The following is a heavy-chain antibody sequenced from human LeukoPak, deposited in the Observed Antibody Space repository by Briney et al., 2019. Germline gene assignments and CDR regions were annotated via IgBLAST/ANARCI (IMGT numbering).Heavy chain of an antibody. Sequence: GGSLRLSCAAAGFTFSSYSMNWVRQAPGKGLEWVSSISSSSSYIYYADSMKGRFTISRDNGKNSLYLQMNSLRAEDTAVYYCARDGPLESGYYYLAFDYWGQGTLVTVSS. CDR1: GFTFSSYS. CDR3: ARDGPLESGYYYLAFDY. V-gene: IGHV3-21*01. CDR2: ISSSSSYI. J-gene: IGHJ4*02. D-gene: IGHD3-22*01.